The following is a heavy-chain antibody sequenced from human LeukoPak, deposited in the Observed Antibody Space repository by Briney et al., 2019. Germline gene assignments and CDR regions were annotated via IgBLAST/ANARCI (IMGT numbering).Heavy chain of an antibody. CDR2: ISSSSSTI. J-gene: IGHJ4*02. CDR3: AKDVRWLTYYFDY. Sequence: PGGSLRLSCAASGFTFSSYSMNWVRQAPGKGLEWVSYISSSSSTIYYADSVKGRFTISRDNAKNSLYLQMNSLRTEDTALYYCAKDVRWLTYYFDYWGQGTLVTVSS. D-gene: IGHD3-10*02. CDR1: GFTFSSYS. V-gene: IGHV3-48*01.